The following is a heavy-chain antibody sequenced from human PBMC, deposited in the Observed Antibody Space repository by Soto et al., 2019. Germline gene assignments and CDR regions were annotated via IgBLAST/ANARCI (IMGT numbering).Heavy chain of an antibody. Sequence: EVQLVESGGGLVQPGGSLRLSCVASGFTIENSVMHWVRQTPGKGLMWVSRITGAGDGTLYADSVQGQFTISRDNAKNTVYLHMTGLRVEETAVYYCARAQKWRQLSLNVFDLWGQGTTVTVSS. D-gene: IGHD5-18*01. CDR3: ARAQKWRQLSLNVFDL. V-gene: IGHV3-74*01. J-gene: IGHJ3*01. CDR2: ITGAGDGT. CDR1: GFTIENSV.